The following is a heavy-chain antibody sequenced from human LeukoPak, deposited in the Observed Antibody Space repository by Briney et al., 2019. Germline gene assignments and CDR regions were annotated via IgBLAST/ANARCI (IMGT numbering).Heavy chain of an antibody. CDR1: GLSFSDSY. CDR3: AREGSQSASATYPGND. D-gene: IGHD1-1*01. V-gene: IGHV3-11*04. Sequence: GGSLRLSCVVSGLSFSDSYMTWIRQTPGMGLESLAYISGMGHDIYYADSVKGRFTISRDNAKNSLYLQMNRLRAEDTAVYYCAREGSQSASATYPGNDWGQGTLVTVSS. CDR2: ISGMGHDI. J-gene: IGHJ4*02.